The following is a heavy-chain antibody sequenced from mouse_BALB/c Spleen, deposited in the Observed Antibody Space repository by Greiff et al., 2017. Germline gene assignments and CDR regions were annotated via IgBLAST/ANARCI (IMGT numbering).Heavy chain of an antibody. D-gene: IGHD2-4*01. CDR2: ISSGGSYT. V-gene: IGHV5-6-4*01. CDR3: ARNYDYDVDYAMDY. CDR1: GFTFSSYT. Sequence: EVKLVESGGGLVKPGGSLKLSCAASGFTFSSYTMSWVRQTPEKRLEWVATISSGGSYTYYPDSVKGRFTISRDNAKNTLYLQMSSLKSEDTAMYYCARNYDYDVDYAMDYWGQGTSVTVSS. J-gene: IGHJ4*01.